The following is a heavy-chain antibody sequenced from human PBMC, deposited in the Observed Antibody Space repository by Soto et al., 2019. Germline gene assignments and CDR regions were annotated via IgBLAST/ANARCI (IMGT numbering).Heavy chain of an antibody. J-gene: IGHJ3*02. D-gene: IGHD5-12*01. CDR1: GGTFSSYT. CDR3: ASPIVASPHDAFDI. CDR2: IIPILGIA. Sequence: VASVKVSCKASGGTFSSYTISWVRQAPGQGLEWMGRIIPILGIANYAQKFQGRVTITADKSTSTAYMELSSLRSEDTAVYYCASPIVASPHDAFDIWGQGTMVTVSS. V-gene: IGHV1-69*02.